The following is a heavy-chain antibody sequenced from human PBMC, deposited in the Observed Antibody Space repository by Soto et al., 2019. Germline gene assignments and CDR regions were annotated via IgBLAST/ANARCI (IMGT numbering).Heavy chain of an antibody. CDR3: ARADYYDILTGYSTVDY. V-gene: IGHV3-21*01. J-gene: IGHJ4*02. CDR1: GFTFSSYS. D-gene: IGHD3-9*01. CDR2: ISSSSSYI. Sequence: EVQLVESGGGLVKPGGSLRLSCAASGFTFSSYSMNWVRQAPGKGLEWVSSISSSSSYIYYADSVKGRFTISRDNAKNSRYLQMNSLRAEDTAVYYCARADYYDILTGYSTVDYWGQGTLVTVSS.